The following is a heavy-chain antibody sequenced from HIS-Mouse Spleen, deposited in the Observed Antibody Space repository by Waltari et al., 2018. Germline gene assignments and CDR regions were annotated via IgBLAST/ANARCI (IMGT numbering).Heavy chain of an antibody. J-gene: IGHJ2*01. V-gene: IGHV4-39*07. CDR2: IYYSGST. Sequence: QLQLQESGPGLVKPSETLSLTCTVPGGSVRSSSYNWGWIRQPPGKGLEWIGSIYYSGSTYYNPSLKSRVTISVDTSKNQFSLKLSSVTAADTAVYYCAREIPYSSSWYDWYFDLWGRGTLVTVSS. CDR1: GGSVRSSSYN. D-gene: IGHD6-13*01. CDR3: AREIPYSSSWYDWYFDL.